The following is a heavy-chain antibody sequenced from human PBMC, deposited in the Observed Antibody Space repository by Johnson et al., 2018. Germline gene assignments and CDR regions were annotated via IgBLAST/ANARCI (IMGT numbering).Heavy chain of an antibody. CDR3: ARRLETGMSEGGCNGGICYDYYMDV. D-gene: IGHD2-15*01. V-gene: IGHV3-33*08. J-gene: IGHJ6*03. CDR2: IWFDESNK. Sequence: QVQLVESGGGVVQPGRSLRLSCAASGFTVSNYGMHWVRQAPGKGLEWVAVIWFDESNKYYADSVKGRFTISRDNAKNSLYLQMNSLRAEDRAVYYWARRLETGMSEGGCNGGICYDYYMDVWGKGTTVTVSS. CDR1: GFTVSNYG.